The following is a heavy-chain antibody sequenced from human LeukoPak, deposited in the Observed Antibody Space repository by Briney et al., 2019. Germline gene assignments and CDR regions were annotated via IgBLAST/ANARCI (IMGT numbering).Heavy chain of an antibody. D-gene: IGHD3-9*01. CDR2: INSDGSST. J-gene: IGHJ4*02. CDR1: GFTFSSYW. CDR3: ARALFDLLTGYYPYLDY. Sequence: PGGSLRLSCAASGFTFSSYWMHWVRQAPGKGLVWVSRINSDGSSTSYADSVKGRFTISRDNAKNSLYLQMSSLRAEDTAVYYCARALFDLLTGYYPYLDYWGPGTLVTVSS. V-gene: IGHV3-74*01.